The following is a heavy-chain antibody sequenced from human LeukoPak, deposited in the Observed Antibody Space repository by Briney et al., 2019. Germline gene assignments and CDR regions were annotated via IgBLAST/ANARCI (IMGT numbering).Heavy chain of an antibody. V-gene: IGHV3-43D*03. J-gene: IGHJ4*02. Sequence: GGSLRLSCEASGFAFDVFAMHWVRQAPGKSLEWVSVISWAGDDTHYADSVKGRFTISRDNSNNFLYLQMNSLRPEDTALYYCAKGGYCSSTSCYSSIEYWGQGTLVTLSS. CDR1: GFAFDVFA. D-gene: IGHD2-2*01. CDR2: ISWAGDDT. CDR3: AKGGYCSSTSCYSSIEY.